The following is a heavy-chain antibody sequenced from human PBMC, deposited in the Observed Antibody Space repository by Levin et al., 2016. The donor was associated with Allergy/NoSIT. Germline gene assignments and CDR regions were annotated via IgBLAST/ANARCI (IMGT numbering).Heavy chain of an antibody. CDR2: INPNSGGA. Sequence: WVRQAPGQGLEWMGWINPNSGGANYAQKFQGRVTMTSDTSISTAYMELSSLRSDDTAVYFCARDGLGRLLVRWCFDPWGQGTLVTVSS. V-gene: IGHV1-2*02. D-gene: IGHD6-25*01. CDR3: ARDGLGRLLVRWCFDP. J-gene: IGHJ5*02.